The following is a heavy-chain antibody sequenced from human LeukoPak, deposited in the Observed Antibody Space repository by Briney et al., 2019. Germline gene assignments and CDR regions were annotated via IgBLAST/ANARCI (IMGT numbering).Heavy chain of an antibody. D-gene: IGHD3-22*01. Sequence: ASVKVSCKASGYTFTSYYMHWVRQAPGQGLEWMGIINPSGGSTSYAQKIQGRVTMTTDTSTSTAYMELRSLRSDDTAVYYCARDLVRYYYDSSGYYQNFDSWGQATLVTVSS. V-gene: IGHV1-46*01. CDR3: ARDLVRYYYDSSGYYQNFDS. CDR2: INPSGGST. J-gene: IGHJ4*02. CDR1: GYTFTSYY.